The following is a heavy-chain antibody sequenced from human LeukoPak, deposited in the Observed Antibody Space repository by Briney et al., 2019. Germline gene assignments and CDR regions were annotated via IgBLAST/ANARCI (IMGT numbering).Heavy chain of an antibody. D-gene: IGHD3-10*01. J-gene: IGHJ3*01. CDR2: IYNTGST. CDR1: GXTVSTNC. Sequence: GGSLRLSCAASGXTVSTNCLIWVRQPPGKGLEWVSVIYNTGSTYNADSVKGRFTISRDNSKNTLYLQMNSLRADDTAVYYCARAVAYYYVSGNYYPGAFDVWGQGTMVTVSS. CDR3: ARAVAYYYVSGNYYPGAFDV. V-gene: IGHV3-53*01.